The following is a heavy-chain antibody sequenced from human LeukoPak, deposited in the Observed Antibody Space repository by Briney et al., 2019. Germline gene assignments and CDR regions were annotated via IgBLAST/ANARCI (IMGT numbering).Heavy chain of an antibody. D-gene: IGHD3-10*01. CDR1: GGSISSGSYY. V-gene: IGHV4-61*02. J-gene: IGHJ4*02. CDR3: ARAGRYGSGSSDFDY. CDR2: IYTSGST. Sequence: SETLSLTCTVSGGSISSGSYYWSWIRQPAGKGLEWIGRIYTSGSTNYNPSLKSRVTISVDTSKNQFSLKLSSVTAADTAVYYCARAGRYGSGSSDFDYWGQGTLVTVSS.